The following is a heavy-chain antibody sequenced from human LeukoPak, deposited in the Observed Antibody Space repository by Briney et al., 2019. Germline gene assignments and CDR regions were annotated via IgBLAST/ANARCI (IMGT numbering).Heavy chain of an antibody. CDR3: ARETLTFQDF. V-gene: IGHV4-4*07. Sequence: PSETLSLACTVSGGSLSSYSWSWIRQPAGKGLEWIGRIYTSGSTSYNPSLTSRVSMSLDTSKKQISLKLSSVTAADTAVYYCARETLTFQDFWGQGTLVTVSS. CDR2: IYTSGST. J-gene: IGHJ4*02. D-gene: IGHD3-9*01. CDR1: GGSLSSYS.